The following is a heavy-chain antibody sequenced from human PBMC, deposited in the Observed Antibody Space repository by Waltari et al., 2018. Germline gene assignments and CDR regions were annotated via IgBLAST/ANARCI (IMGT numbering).Heavy chain of an antibody. D-gene: IGHD5-12*01. J-gene: IGHJ4*02. CDR3: ARIDYIGYCDF. Sequence: QMLLQESGPELVKPSETLSLTCDVSGYSISSGYYWGWIRQPPGQGLEWIGKIYQSGSTFYTPSLKSRVTISVDTSKNQFTLKLSSVTAADTAVYYCARIDYIGYCDFWGRGTLVTVSS. CDR2: IYQSGST. CDR1: GYSISSGYY. V-gene: IGHV4-38-2*01.